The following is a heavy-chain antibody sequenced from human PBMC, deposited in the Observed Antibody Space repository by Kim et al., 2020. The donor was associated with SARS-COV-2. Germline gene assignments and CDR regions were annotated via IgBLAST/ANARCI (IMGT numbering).Heavy chain of an antibody. CDR1: GGSFSGYY. J-gene: IGHJ4*02. D-gene: IGHD3-22*01. V-gene: IGHV4-34*01. Sequence: SETLSLTCAVYGGSFSGYYWSWIRQPPGKGLEWIGEINHSGSTNYNPSLKSRVTISVDTSKNQFSLKLSSVTAAYTAVYYCARGLITMKSPWGYWGQGTLVTVSS. CDR2: INHSGST. CDR3: ARGLITMKSPWGY.